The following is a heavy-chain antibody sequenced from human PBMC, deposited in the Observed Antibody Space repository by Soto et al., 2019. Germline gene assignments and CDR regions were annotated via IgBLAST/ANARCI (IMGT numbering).Heavy chain of an antibody. CDR3: ARGPGGSGDV. CDR2: INHSGST. J-gene: IGHJ6*02. CDR1: GGSFSGYY. Sequence: SETLSLTCAVYGGSFSGYYWSWIRQPPGKGLEWIGEINHSGSTNYNPSLKSRVTISVDTSKNQFSLKLSSVTAADTAVYYCARGPGGSGDVCGQGPRVPVSS. V-gene: IGHV4-34*01. D-gene: IGHD3-10*01.